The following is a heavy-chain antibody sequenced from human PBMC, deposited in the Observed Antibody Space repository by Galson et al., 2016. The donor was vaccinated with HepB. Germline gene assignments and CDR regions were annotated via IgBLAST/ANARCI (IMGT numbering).Heavy chain of an antibody. J-gene: IGHJ4*02. CDR3: AKAKLWFGELLPGD. D-gene: IGHD3-10*01. Sequence: SLRLSCAASGLRFSSYGMHWVRQAPGKGLEWVAVISHDGRKKYYGDSVQGRFTIPRDNSKNTLYLQMNSLRADDTAVYYGAKAKLWFGELLPGDWGQGTLVIVSS. CDR2: ISHDGRKK. V-gene: IGHV3-30*18. CDR1: GLRFSSYG.